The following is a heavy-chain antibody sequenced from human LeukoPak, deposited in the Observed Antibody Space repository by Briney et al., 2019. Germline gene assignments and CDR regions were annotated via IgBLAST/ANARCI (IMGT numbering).Heavy chain of an antibody. CDR1: GYSISSYYH. CDR3: ASQANCGGDCYSFDP. J-gene: IGHJ5*02. Sequence: PSETLSLTCALSGYSISSYYHWGWIRQPPGKGLAWIGSLSHSWSTYYNPSLKSRDTISVDTSKNLFSLKLSSVTASDTAVYYCASQANCGGDCYSFDPWGQGTLVTVSS. V-gene: IGHV4-38-2*01. CDR2: LSHSWST. D-gene: IGHD2-21*01.